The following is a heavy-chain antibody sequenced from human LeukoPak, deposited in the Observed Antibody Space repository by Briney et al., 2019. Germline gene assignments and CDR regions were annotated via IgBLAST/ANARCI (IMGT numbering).Heavy chain of an antibody. Sequence: ASVKVSCKASGYTFTSYYMHWVRQAPGQGLEWMGIINPSGGSTSYAQKFQGRVTMTRDMSTSTVYMELSSLRSEDTAVYYCARERSIPYDSSGYLVDDAFDIWGQGTMVTVSS. V-gene: IGHV1-46*01. CDR2: INPSGGST. J-gene: IGHJ3*02. CDR3: ARERSIPYDSSGYLVDDAFDI. D-gene: IGHD3-22*01. CDR1: GYTFTSYY.